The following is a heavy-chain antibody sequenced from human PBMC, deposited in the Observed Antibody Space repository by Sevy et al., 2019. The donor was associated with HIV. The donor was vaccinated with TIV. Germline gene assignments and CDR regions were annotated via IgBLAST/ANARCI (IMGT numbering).Heavy chain of an antibody. CDR1: GYSFTSYW. CDR2: IYPGDSDT. Sequence: GGSLRLSCKGSGYSFTSYWIGWVRQMPGKGLEWMGIIYPGDSDTRYSPSFQGQVTISADKSISTAYLQWSSLKASDTAMYYCASLPYDISTGYYPPYYFDYWGQGTLVTVSS. D-gene: IGHD3-9*01. J-gene: IGHJ4*02. V-gene: IGHV5-51*01. CDR3: ASLPYDISTGYYPPYYFDY.